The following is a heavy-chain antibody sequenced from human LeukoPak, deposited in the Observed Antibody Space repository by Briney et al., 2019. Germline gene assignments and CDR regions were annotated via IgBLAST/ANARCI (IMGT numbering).Heavy chain of an antibody. J-gene: IGHJ3*02. V-gene: IGHV4-34*01. CDR2: IYYSGNT. D-gene: IGHD3-22*01. CDR3: ARESYYDSSGYSHDAFDI. Sequence: SETLSLTCAVYGGSFSGYYWAWIRQPPGKGLEWIGSIYYSGNTYYKSSLKSRVTIAVDTSKNQFSLKLNSVTAADTAVYYCARESYYDSSGYSHDAFDIWGQGTMVTVSS. CDR1: GGSFSGYY.